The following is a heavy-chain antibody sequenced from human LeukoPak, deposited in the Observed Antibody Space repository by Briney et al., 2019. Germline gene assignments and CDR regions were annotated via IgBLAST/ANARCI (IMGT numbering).Heavy chain of an antibody. CDR3: ASGGYDWWFDY. CDR1: GFTFSSYG. J-gene: IGHJ4*02. CDR2: ISYDGSNK. Sequence: GGSLRLSCAASGFTFSSYGVHWVRQAPGKGLEWVAVISYDGSNKYYADSVKGRFTISRDNSKNTLYLQMNSLRAEDTAVYYCASGGYDWWFDYWGQGTLVTVSS. D-gene: IGHD5-12*01. V-gene: IGHV3-30*03.